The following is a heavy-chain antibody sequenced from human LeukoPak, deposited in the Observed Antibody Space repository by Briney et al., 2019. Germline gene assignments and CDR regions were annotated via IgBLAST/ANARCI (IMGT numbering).Heavy chain of an antibody. CDR3: ARVKSVPAARDSSLGIDY. D-gene: IGHD2-2*01. CDR2: ITGISSYM. V-gene: IGHV3-21*01. Sequence: PGGSLRLSCTASGFTFSSYSMNWVRQAPGKGLEWVSSITGISSYMYYTDSVKGRFTISRDNAKNSLYLQMNSLRAEDTAVYHCARVKSVPAARDSSLGIDYWGQGTLVTVSS. J-gene: IGHJ4*02. CDR1: GFTFSSYS.